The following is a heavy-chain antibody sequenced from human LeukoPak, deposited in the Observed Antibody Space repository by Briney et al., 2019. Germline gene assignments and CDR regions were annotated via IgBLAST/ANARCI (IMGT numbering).Heavy chain of an antibody. CDR3: ASLQYSSSWYYFDY. V-gene: IGHV1-69*05. D-gene: IGHD6-13*01. J-gene: IGHJ4*02. CDR1: GGTFSSYA. CDR2: IIPIFGTA. Sequence: GSSVKVSCKASGGTFSSYAISWVRQAPGQGLEWMGGIIPIFGTADYAQKFQGRVTITTDESTSTAYMELSSLRSEDTAVYYCASLQYSSSWYYFDYWGQGTLVTVPS.